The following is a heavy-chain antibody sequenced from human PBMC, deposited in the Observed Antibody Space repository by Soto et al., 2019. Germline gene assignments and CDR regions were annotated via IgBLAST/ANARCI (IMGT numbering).Heavy chain of an antibody. J-gene: IGHJ5*02. Sequence: QVQLVESGGGVVQPGRSLRLSCAASGFSISRSAMHWVRQAPGKGLEWVAVIAYDGSNKWYADSAKGRFTISRDNSKNTLYLDMSSPRAEDTAIYFCARDLQAGDDNVNWFAPWGQGTLVTVSS. V-gene: IGHV3-30-3*01. CDR2: IAYDGSNK. CDR3: ARDLQAGDDNVNWFAP. D-gene: IGHD1-1*01. CDR1: GFSISRSA.